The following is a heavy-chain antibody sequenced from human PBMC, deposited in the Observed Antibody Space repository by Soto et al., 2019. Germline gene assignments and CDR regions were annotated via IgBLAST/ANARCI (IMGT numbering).Heavy chain of an antibody. CDR1: GGSMNNYY. D-gene: IGHD3-3*02. Sequence: SSETLSLTCSVSGGSMNNYYWSWIRQPPGKGLEYIGYIYYSGSTNYNSSLKSRVTISLDTSKNQFSLKLSSLTAADTAVYFCARLSILLWRRFDSWGQGTLVTVSS. CDR3: ARLSILLWRRFDS. V-gene: IGHV4-59*01. J-gene: IGHJ4*02. CDR2: IYYSGST.